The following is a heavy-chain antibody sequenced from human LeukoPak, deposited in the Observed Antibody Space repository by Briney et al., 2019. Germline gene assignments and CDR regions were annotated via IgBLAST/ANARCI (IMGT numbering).Heavy chain of an antibody. J-gene: IGHJ6*02. CDR2: ISYDGSNK. D-gene: IGHD6-13*01. V-gene: IGHV3-30*18. Sequence: GGSLRLSCAASGFTFSSHGMHWVRQAPGKGLEWVAVISYDGSNKYYADSVKGRFTISRDNSKNTLYLQMNSLRAEDTAVYYCAKVKVSSSWERTHYYYYGMDVWGQGTTVTVSS. CDR1: GFTFSSHG. CDR3: AKVKVSSSWERTHYYYYGMDV.